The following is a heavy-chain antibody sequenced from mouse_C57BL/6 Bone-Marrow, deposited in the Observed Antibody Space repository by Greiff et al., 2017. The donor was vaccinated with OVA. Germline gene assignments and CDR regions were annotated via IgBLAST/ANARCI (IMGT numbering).Heavy chain of an antibody. CDR3: AINYYGSSCYFDY. CDR2: INPYNGGT. Sequence: EVQLQQSGPVLVKPGASVKMSCKASGYTFTDYYMNWVKQSHGKSLEWIGVINPYNGGTSYNQKFKGKATLTVDKSSSTAYMELNSLTSEDSAVYYCAINYYGSSCYFDYWGQGTTLTVSS. D-gene: IGHD1-1*01. V-gene: IGHV1-19*01. J-gene: IGHJ2*01. CDR1: GYTFTDYY.